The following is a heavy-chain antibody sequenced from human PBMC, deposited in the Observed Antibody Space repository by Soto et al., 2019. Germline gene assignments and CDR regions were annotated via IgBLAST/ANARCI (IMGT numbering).Heavy chain of an antibody. CDR1: GGSISSYY. J-gene: IGHJ4*02. CDR3: ARGKRYFDY. V-gene: IGHV4-59*01. Sequence: QVQLQESGPGLVKPSETLSLSCTVSGGSISSYYWTWIRQPPGKGLEWIGYIYYSGSTNYNPSLYSRVTISVDTSKNQFSLKLSSVTAADTAVYYWARGKRYFDYWGQGTLVTVSS. CDR2: IYYSGST.